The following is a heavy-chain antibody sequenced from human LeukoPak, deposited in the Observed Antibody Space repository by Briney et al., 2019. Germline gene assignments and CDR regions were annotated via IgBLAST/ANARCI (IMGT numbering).Heavy chain of an antibody. V-gene: IGHV4-39*01. CDR3: ARRDSGVNGDY. J-gene: IGHJ4*02. D-gene: IGHD6-19*01. CDR1: GGSISSSSYY. CDR2: IYYSGST. Sequence: PSETLSLICTVSGGSISSSSYYWGWIRQPPGKGLEWIGSIYYSGSTYYNPSLKSRVTISVDTSKNQFSLKLSSVTAADTAVYYCARRDSGVNGDYWGQGTLVTVSS.